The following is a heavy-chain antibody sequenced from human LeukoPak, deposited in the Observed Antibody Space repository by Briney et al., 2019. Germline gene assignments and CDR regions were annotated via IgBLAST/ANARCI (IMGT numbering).Heavy chain of an antibody. CDR3: ARPTHYGSGSYKSLRGPYGMDV. D-gene: IGHD3-10*01. CDR2: ISGSGGST. CDR1: GFTFSSYA. Sequence: GGSLRLSCAASGFTFSSYAMSWVRQAPGKGLEWVSAISGSGGSTYYADSVKGRFTISRDNSKNTLYLQMNSLRAEDTAVYYCARPTHYGSGSYKSLRGPYGMDVWGQGTTVTVSS. V-gene: IGHV3-23*01. J-gene: IGHJ6*02.